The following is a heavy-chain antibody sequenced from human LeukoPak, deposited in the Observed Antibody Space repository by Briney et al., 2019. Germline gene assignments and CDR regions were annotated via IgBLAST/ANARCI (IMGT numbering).Heavy chain of an antibody. V-gene: IGHV1-2*02. D-gene: IGHD6-13*01. CDR3: ASGDSSSWEFDY. CDR2: INPNSGGT. CDR1: GYTLTFYY. Sequence: GASVKVSCKASGYTLTFYYMHWVRQAPGQGLEWMGWINPNSGGTKYAQKFEGRVTMTRDTSISTAYMELSRLRSDDTAVYYCASGDSSSWEFDYWGQGTLVTVSS. J-gene: IGHJ4*02.